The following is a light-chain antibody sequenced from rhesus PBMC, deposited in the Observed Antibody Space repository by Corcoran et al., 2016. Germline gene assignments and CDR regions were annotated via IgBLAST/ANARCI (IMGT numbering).Light chain of an antibody. J-gene: IGLJ1*01. Sequence: QAAPTQSPSLSGSPGQSVTISCPGTSSDIGGYNRVSWYQQHPGKAPKLMIYVVNKRPSGVSDRFYGAKSCNTASMTISGLQAEDEADYYCSSYATSSTIFGTGTRLTVL. CDR2: VVN. V-gene: IGLV2-13*03. CDR1: SSDIGGYNR. CDR3: SSYATSSTI.